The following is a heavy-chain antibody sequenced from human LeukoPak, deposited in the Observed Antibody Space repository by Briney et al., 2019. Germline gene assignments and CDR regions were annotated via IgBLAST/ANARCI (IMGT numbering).Heavy chain of an antibody. Sequence: SENLSLTCTVSGGSISSYYWSWIRQPPGKGLEWIGYIYYSGSTNYNPSLKSRVTISVDTSKNQFSLKLSSVTAADTAVYYCAREGWDEDYWGQGTLVTVSS. CDR3: AREGWDEDY. D-gene: IGHD6-19*01. CDR1: GGSISSYY. V-gene: IGHV4-59*01. CDR2: IYYSGST. J-gene: IGHJ4*02.